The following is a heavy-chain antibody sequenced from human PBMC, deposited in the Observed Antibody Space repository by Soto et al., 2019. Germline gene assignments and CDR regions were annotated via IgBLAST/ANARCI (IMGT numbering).Heavy chain of an antibody. D-gene: IGHD6-19*01. J-gene: IGHJ4*02. CDR2: INPNSGGT. V-gene: IGHV1-2*02. CDR1: GCTFSGFC. Sequence: ASVKVSCKASGCTFSGFCMHWVRQAPGQGLEWMGWINPNSGGTKSAEKFQGRVTMTRDTSISTAYMELSRLTSDDTAVYYCASAAVTGTAGLDFWGQGTQVTVSS. CDR3: ASAAVTGTAGLDF.